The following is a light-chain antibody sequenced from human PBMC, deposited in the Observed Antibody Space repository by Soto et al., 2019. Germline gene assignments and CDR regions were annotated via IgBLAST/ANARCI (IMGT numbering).Light chain of an antibody. Sequence: QSVLTQPASLSGSPGQSITISCSGTSSDVGTYNLVSWYQQYPGKAPRLMIYEVTKRPSGVSNRFSGSKSGNTASLTISGLQPEDEADYYCCSYAGSSSSIFGTGTKVT. CDR3: CSYAGSSSSI. J-gene: IGLJ1*01. CDR2: EVT. V-gene: IGLV2-23*02. CDR1: SSDVGTYNL.